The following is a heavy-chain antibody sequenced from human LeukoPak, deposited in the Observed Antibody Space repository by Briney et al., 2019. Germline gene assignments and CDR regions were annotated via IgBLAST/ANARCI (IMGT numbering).Heavy chain of an antibody. CDR2: ISSSGGST. V-gene: IGHV3-23*01. D-gene: IGHD6-19*01. J-gene: IGHJ4*02. CDR3: TKAGIAVPATPDY. Sequence: GRSLRLSCAASGFIFSSYAMNWVRQAPGQGLEWVSVISSSGGSTYYADSVKGRFIISRDNSKNTLYLQMNSLRAEDTAVYYCTKAGIAVPATPDYWGQGTLVSVSS. CDR1: GFIFSSYA.